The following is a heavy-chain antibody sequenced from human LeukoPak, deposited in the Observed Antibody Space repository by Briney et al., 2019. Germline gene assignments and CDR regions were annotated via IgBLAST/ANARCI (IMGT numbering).Heavy chain of an antibody. CDR2: IYTSGST. D-gene: IGHD2-15*01. CDR1: GGSISSYY. Sequence: SETLSLTCTVSGGSISSYYWSWIRQPAGRGLEWIGRIYTSGSTNYNPSLKSRVTMSVDTSKNQLSLKLSSVTAADTAVYYCAREGCSGGSCNFDYWGQGTLVTVSS. CDR3: AREGCSGGSCNFDY. V-gene: IGHV4-4*07. J-gene: IGHJ4*02.